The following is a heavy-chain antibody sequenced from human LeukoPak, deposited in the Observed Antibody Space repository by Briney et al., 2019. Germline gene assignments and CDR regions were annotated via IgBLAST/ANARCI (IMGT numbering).Heavy chain of an antibody. CDR3: ARPSGSYSRWFDP. V-gene: IGHV4-39*01. D-gene: IGHD1-26*01. CDR1: GGSISSSSYY. J-gene: IGHJ5*02. CDR2: IYYSGST. Sequence: SETLSLTCTVSGGSISSSSYYWGWIRQPPGKGLEWIGSIYYSGSTYYNPSLKSRVTISVDTSKNQFSLKLSFVTAADTAVYYCARPSGSYSRWFDPWGQGTLVTVSS.